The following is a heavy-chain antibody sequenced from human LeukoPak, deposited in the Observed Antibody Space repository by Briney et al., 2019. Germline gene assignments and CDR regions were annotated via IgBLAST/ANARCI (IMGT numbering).Heavy chain of an antibody. V-gene: IGHV1-2*02. D-gene: IGHD3-10*01. CDR2: INPKSGGT. Sequence: ASVKVSCKAYAYTFIGYYMHWVRQAPGQGLEWMGWINPKSGGTYYAQKFQGRVTMTRDTSISTAYMELSSLRSDDTAVYYCARDGSGSGNRDLDYWGQGTLVTVSS. J-gene: IGHJ4*02. CDR1: AYTFIGYY. CDR3: ARDGSGSGNRDLDY.